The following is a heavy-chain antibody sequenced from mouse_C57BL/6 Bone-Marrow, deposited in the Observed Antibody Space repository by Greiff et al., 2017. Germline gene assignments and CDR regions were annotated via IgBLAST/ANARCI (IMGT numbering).Heavy chain of an antibody. V-gene: IGHV1-81*01. D-gene: IGHD4-1*01. CDR1: GYPFTSYG. J-gene: IGHJ2*01. Sequence: VQLQQSGAELARPGASVKLSCKASGYPFTSYGLSWVKQRTGQGLEWIGEIYPRSGNTYYNEKFKGKATLTADKSSSTAYMELRSLTSEDSAVYFCARESNWAYFDYWGQGTTLTVSS. CDR2: IYPRSGNT. CDR3: ARESNWAYFDY.